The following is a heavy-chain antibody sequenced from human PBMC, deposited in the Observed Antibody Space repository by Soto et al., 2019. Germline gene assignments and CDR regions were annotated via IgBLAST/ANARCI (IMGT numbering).Heavy chain of an antibody. V-gene: IGHV4-39*01. Sequence: SETLSLTCTVSGGSISSSSYYWGWIRQPPGKGLEWIGSIYYSGSTYYNPSLKSRVTISVDTSKNQFSLKLSSVTAADTAVYYCARNPFDIYDILTGYYPSNWFDPWGQGTLVTVSS. CDR3: ARNPFDIYDILTGYYPSNWFDP. J-gene: IGHJ5*02. CDR1: GGSISSSSYY. D-gene: IGHD3-9*01. CDR2: IYYSGST.